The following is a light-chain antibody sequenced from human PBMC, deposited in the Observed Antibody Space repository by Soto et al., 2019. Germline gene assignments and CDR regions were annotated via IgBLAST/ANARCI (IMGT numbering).Light chain of an antibody. Sequence: QSALTQPLSVSGSPGQSVTISCTGTSSDVGGYNFVSWYQQHPGKAPKLMIYDVSKRPSGVPDRFSGSKSANTASLTISGLQAEDEADYYCCSYAGSYTWVFGTGTKLTVL. CDR2: DVS. V-gene: IGLV2-11*01. CDR3: CSYAGSYTWV. J-gene: IGLJ1*01. CDR1: SSDVGGYNF.